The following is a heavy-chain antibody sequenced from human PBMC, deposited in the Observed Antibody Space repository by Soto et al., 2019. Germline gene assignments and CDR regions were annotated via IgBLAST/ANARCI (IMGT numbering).Heavy chain of an antibody. CDR2: IDPSDSYT. D-gene: IGHD5-18*01. J-gene: IGHJ4*02. CDR1: GYSFTSYW. V-gene: IGHV5-10-1*01. CDR3: ATLVYSYGFSGYFDY. Sequence: GESLKISCKGSGYSFTSYWISWVRQMPGKGLEWMGRIDPSDSYTDFSPSFQGHVTISTDKSISTAYLQWSSLKASDTAMYYCATLVYSYGFSGYFDYWGQGTLDPVSS.